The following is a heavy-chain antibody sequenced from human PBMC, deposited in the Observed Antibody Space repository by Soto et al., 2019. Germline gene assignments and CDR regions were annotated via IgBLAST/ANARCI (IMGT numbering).Heavy chain of an antibody. Sequence: QVQLQQWGAGLLKPSETLSLTCAVYGGSFSGYYWSWIRQPPGKGLEWIGEINHSGSTNYNPSLKSRVTISVDTSKNQFSLKLSSVTAADTAVYYCARVTDIVATMGYNWFDPWGQGTLVTVSS. V-gene: IGHV4-34*01. CDR3: ARVTDIVATMGYNWFDP. D-gene: IGHD5-12*01. J-gene: IGHJ5*02. CDR2: INHSGST. CDR1: GGSFSGYY.